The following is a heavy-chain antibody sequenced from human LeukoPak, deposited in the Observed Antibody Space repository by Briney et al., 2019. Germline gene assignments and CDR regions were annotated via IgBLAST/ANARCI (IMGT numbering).Heavy chain of an antibody. V-gene: IGHV1-69*04. Sequence: SVKVSCKASGGTFSSYAISWVRQAPGQGLEWMGRIIPILGIANYAQKFQGRVTITADKSTSTAYMELSSLRSEDTAVYYCARGRGPRDAFDIWGQGTMVTVSS. D-gene: IGHD3-10*01. CDR2: IIPILGIA. CDR3: ARGRGPRDAFDI. J-gene: IGHJ3*02. CDR1: GGTFSSYA.